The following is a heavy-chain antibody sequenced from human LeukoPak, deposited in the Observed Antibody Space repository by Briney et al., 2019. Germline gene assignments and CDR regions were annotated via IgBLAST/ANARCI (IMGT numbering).Heavy chain of an antibody. CDR1: GFTFSSYW. J-gene: IGHJ6*03. D-gene: IGHD2-2*01. CDR2: INRDGSST. Sequence: PGGSLRLSCAASGFTFSSYWMHWVRQAPGKGLVWVSRINRDGSSTSYADSVKGRFTISRDNAKNTLYLQMNSLRAEDTAVYYCYAISECYYYYYYMDVWGKGTTVTISS. CDR3: YAISECYYYYYYMDV. V-gene: IGHV3-74*01.